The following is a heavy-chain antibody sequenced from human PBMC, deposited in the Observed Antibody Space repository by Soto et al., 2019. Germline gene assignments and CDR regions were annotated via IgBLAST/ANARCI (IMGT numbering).Heavy chain of an antibody. V-gene: IGHV1-69*12. D-gene: IGHD1-26*01. CDR3: ARGEVVGATIGYYGMDV. Sequence: QVQLVQSGAEVKKPGSSVKVSCKASGGTFSSYAISWVRQAPGQGLEWMGGIIPIFGTANYAQKFQGRGTITADESTSTAYMELSSLRSEDTAVYYCARGEVVGATIGYYGMDVWGQGTTVTVSS. CDR1: GGTFSSYA. J-gene: IGHJ6*02. CDR2: IIPIFGTA.